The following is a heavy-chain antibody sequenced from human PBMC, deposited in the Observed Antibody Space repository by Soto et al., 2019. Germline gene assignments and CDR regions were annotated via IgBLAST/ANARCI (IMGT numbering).Heavy chain of an antibody. CDR2: IKRKTDGGTT. CDR3: TPTLLSGSYSA. J-gene: IGHJ4*02. CDR1: GFTFSNAW. V-gene: IGHV3-15*07. Sequence: EVQLLESGGGLVKPGGSLRFSCAASGFTFSNAWTNWLHQAPGKGLEWVGRIKRKTDGGTTDYPAPVKGRFTISRDDSKNTLYLQMNSLKTEDTAVDYCTPTLLSGSYSAWGQGTLVTVSS. D-gene: IGHD1-26*01.